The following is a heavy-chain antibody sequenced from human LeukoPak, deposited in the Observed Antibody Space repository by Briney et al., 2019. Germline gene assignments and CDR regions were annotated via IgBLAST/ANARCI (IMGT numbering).Heavy chain of an antibody. CDR1: GYTFTSYG. J-gene: IGHJ4*02. Sequence: ASVKVSCKASGYTFTSYGISWVRQAPGQGLEWMGWVSAYNGNTNYAQKLQGRVTMTTDTSTSTAYMELRSLRSDDTAVYYCARRAVAPDSYYYMDDWGQGTLVSVSS. D-gene: IGHD6-19*01. CDR3: ARRAVAPDSYYYMDD. V-gene: IGHV1-18*01. CDR2: VSAYNGNT.